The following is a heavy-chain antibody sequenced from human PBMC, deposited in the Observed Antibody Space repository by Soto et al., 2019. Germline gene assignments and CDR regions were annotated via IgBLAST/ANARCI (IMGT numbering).Heavy chain of an antibody. V-gene: IGHV3-23*01. CDR3: AKSSGESYPGSRVFDF. CDR1: GFTFSNYA. CDR2: ITNSGGDT. D-gene: IGHD3-10*01. Sequence: EVQLLESGGGLVQPGGSLRLSCAASGFTFSNYAMTWVRQAPGEGLEWVSVITNSGGDTLHADSVKGRFTIFRDNSKNMLDLQMNSLRVEDTAIYYCAKSSGESYPGSRVFDFWGQRTRVTVSS. J-gene: IGHJ4*02.